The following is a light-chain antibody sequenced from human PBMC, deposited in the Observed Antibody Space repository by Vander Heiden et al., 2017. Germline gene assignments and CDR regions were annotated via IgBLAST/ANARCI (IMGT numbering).Light chain of an antibody. V-gene: IGLV1-47*01. J-gene: IGLJ3*02. CDR2: RNN. CDR1: SPTIGSNY. CDR3: SAWYDSLSGPV. Sequence: QSVLTQPPSVSGPPGQRVTISRPGSSPTIGSNYVSWYQQLPGPAPNLLIYRNNQRPSGVPDRFSGSKSGTSASLAISGLRSEDEADYYCSAWYDSLSGPVFGGGTKLTVL.